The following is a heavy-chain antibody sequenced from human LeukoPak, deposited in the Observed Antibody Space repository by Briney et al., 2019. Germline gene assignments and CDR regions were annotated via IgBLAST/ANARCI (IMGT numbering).Heavy chain of an antibody. Sequence: GGSLRLSCAASGFTFKNNAISWVRQAPGKGLEWVSAINGGGDDTEYADSVKGRFTISRVNSKNTLYLRMNSLRPEDTAVYYCGTCTASCHANGIDVWSQGTLLTVSS. CDR1: GFTFKNNA. CDR3: GTCTASCHANGIDV. V-gene: IGHV3-23*01. D-gene: IGHD2-2*01. CDR2: INGGGDDT. J-gene: IGHJ3*01.